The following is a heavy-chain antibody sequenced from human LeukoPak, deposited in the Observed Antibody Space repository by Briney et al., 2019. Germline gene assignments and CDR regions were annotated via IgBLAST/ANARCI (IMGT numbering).Heavy chain of an antibody. D-gene: IGHD1-26*01. CDR2: LYFSGST. J-gene: IGHJ6*03. CDR1: GFTFSNYA. CDR3: ARASGTYFVRSHYYMDV. V-gene: IGHV4-59*01. Sequence: GSLRLSCAASGFTFSNYAIHWIRQAPGKGLEWIGYLYFSGSTNYNPSLKSRVTISVDTSKNQFSLKLSSVTAADTAVYYCARASGTYFVRSHYYMDVWGKGTTVAISS.